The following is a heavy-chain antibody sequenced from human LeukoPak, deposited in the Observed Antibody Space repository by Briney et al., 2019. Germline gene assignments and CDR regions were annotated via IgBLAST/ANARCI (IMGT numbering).Heavy chain of an antibody. D-gene: IGHD6-13*01. V-gene: IGHV1-69*01. CDR2: IIPIFGTA. CDR3: ASSGYSSSWYYFDY. Sequence: SVKVSCKASGGTFSSYAISWVRQAPGQGLEWMGGIIPIFGTANYAQKFQGRVTITADEPTSTAYMELSSLRSEDTAVYYCASSGYSSSWYYFDYWGQGTLVTVSS. CDR1: GGTFSSYA. J-gene: IGHJ4*02.